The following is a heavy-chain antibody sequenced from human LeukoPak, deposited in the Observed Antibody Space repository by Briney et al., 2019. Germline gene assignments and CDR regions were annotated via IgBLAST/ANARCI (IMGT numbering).Heavy chain of an antibody. CDR1: GGSFSGYY. V-gene: IGHV4-59*01. CDR3: ARVRSSGWGKNFDY. J-gene: IGHJ4*02. CDR2: IYYSGST. D-gene: IGHD6-19*01. Sequence: SETLSLTCAVYGGSFSGYYWSWIRQPPGKGLEWIGYIYYSGSTNYNPSLKSRVTISVDTSKNQFSLKLSSVTAADTAVYCCARVRSSGWGKNFDYWGQGTLVTVSS.